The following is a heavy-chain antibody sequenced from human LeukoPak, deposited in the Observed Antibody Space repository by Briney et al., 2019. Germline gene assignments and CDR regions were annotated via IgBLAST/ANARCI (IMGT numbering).Heavy chain of an antibody. CDR2: IYYSGST. CDR3: ARVFGGYGVDY. Sequence: SETLSLTCTVSGGSISSYYWSWIRQPPGKGLEWIGYIYYSGSTNYNPSLKSRVTISVDTSKNQFSLKLSSVTAADTAVYYCARVFGGYGVDYWGQGTLVTVSS. CDR1: GGSISSYY. D-gene: IGHD4/OR15-4a*01. V-gene: IGHV4-59*01. J-gene: IGHJ4*02.